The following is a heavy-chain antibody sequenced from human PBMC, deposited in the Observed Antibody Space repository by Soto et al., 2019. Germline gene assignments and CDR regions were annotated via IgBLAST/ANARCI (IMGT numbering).Heavy chain of an antibody. J-gene: IGHJ4*02. CDR1: GGSVSSGDYY. CDR2: IYYSGST. Sequence: SETLSLTCTVSGGSVSSGDYYWSWIRQPPGKGLEWIGYIYYSGSTYYNPSLKSRVTISVDTSKNQFSLKLSSVTAADTAVYYCARGRGYSGSYHRPFDYWGQGTLVTVSS. V-gene: IGHV4-30-4*01. D-gene: IGHD1-26*01. CDR3: ARGRGYSGSYHRPFDY.